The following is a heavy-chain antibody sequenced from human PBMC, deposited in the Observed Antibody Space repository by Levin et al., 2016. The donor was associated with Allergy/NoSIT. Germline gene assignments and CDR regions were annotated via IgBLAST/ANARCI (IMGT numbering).Heavy chain of an antibody. CDR3: ASDPYGYKGYFDY. D-gene: IGHD5-18*01. V-gene: IGHV3-23*01. J-gene: IGHJ4*02. CDR1: GIRFSKYA. Sequence: GESLKISCAASGIRFSKYAMSWVRQAPGKGLEWVSAISGSGADTYYADSVKGRFTISRDNSKNTVYVEVNGLRAEDTAVYYCASDPYGYKGYFDYWGQGTLVTVSS. CDR2: ISGSGADT.